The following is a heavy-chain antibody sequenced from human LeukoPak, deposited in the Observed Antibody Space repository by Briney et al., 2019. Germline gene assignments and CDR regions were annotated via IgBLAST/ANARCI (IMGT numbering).Heavy chain of an antibody. CDR2: IYYSGST. CDR1: GGSISNYY. CDR3: ARGTRTLGYFDY. Sequence: SETLSLTCTVSGGSISNYYWNWIRQPPGKGLEWIGYIYYSGSTNYNPSLKSRVTISGDTSKNQFSLKLSSVTAADTAVYYCARGTRTLGYFDYWGQGTLVTVSS. V-gene: IGHV4-59*01. J-gene: IGHJ4*02. D-gene: IGHD7-27*01.